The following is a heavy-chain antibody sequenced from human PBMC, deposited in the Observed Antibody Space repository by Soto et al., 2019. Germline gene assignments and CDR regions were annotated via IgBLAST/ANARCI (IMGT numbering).Heavy chain of an antibody. D-gene: IGHD2-2*01. J-gene: IGHJ5*02. Sequence: SETLSLTCTVSGGSISSGGYYWSWIRQHPGKGLEWIGYIYYSGSTYYNPSLKGRVTISVDTSKNQFSLKLSSVTAADTAVYYCARGSPALPGYCSSTSCSLFDPWGQGTLVTVSS. CDR1: GGSISSGGYY. V-gene: IGHV4-31*03. CDR2: IYYSGST. CDR3: ARGSPALPGYCSSTSCSLFDP.